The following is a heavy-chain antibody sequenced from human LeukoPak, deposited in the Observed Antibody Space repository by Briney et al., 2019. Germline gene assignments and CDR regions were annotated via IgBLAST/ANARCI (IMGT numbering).Heavy chain of an antibody. CDR1: GYSISTSYY. CDR2: IYHSGNT. D-gene: IGHD4-17*01. V-gene: IGHV4-38-2*02. CDR3: ARLPTVTFFDY. J-gene: IGHJ4*02. Sequence: PSETLSLTCTVFGYSISTSYYWGWIRQPPGKGLEWIGSIYHSGNTYYNPSLKSRVTISVDTSKNQFSLRLSSVTAADTAVYYCARLPTVTFFDYWGQGTLVTVSS.